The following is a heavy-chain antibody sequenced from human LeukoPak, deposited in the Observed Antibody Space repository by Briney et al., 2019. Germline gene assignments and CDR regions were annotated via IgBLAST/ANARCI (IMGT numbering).Heavy chain of an antibody. Sequence: GSLRLSCAASGSTFSNACMSWVRQPPGKGLEWIGIIYYSGSTYSNPSLRSRVTISVDTSKNQFSLKLSSVTAADTAVYYCASFYCSGGSCYQYYYYYYMDVWGKGTTVTISS. D-gene: IGHD2-15*01. CDR2: IYYSGST. V-gene: IGHV4-39*01. CDR1: GSTFSNAC. CDR3: ASFYCSGGSCYQYYYYYYMDV. J-gene: IGHJ6*03.